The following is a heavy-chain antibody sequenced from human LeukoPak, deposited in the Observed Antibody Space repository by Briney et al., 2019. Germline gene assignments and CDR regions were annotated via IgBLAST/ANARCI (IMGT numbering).Heavy chain of an antibody. J-gene: IGHJ1*01. D-gene: IGHD3-10*01. CDR1: GFTVSDS. V-gene: IGHV3-21*01. Sequence: KPGGSLRPSCAASGFTVSDSMNWVRQAPGKGLEWVSSINSNSNYIYYADSVKGRFTISRDNAKDSLYLQMNSLRAEDTAVYYCAREKFADGYFQHWGQGTLVTVSS. CDR3: AREKFADGYFQH. CDR2: INSNSNYI.